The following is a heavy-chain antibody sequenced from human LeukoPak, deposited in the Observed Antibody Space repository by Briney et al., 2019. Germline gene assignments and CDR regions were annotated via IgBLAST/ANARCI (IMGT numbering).Heavy chain of an antibody. CDR2: IYHSGST. CDR1: GGSISSGGYY. Sequence: PSQTLSLTCTVSGGSISSGGYYWSWIRQPPGKGLEWIGYIYHSGSTYYNPSLKSRVTISVDRSKNQFSLKLSSVTAADTAVYYCARRPSGNYGLDYWGQGTLVTVSS. V-gene: IGHV4-30-2*01. D-gene: IGHD4-23*01. J-gene: IGHJ4*02. CDR3: ARRPSGNYGLDY.